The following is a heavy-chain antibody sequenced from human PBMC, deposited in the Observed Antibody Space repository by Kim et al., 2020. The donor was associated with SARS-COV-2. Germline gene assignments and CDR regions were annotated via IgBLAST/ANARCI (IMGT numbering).Heavy chain of an antibody. D-gene: IGHD2-15*01. CDR2: IDGSGTGT. CDR3: VRAKYDGNCFGY. J-gene: IGHJ4*02. CDR1: GFPFSTDW. V-gene: IGHV3-74*01. Sequence: GGSLRLSCAASGFPFSTDWMHWVRQAPGKGLMWVSRIDGSGTGTSYADSVKGRFTISRDGAKDTLYLQMNSLRADDTAVYYCVRAKYDGNCFGYWGQGTLVTVSS.